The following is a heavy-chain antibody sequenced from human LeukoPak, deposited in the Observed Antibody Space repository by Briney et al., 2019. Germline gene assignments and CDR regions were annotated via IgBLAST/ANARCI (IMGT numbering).Heavy chain of an antibody. V-gene: IGHV3-23*01. CDR3: ASRGCSGGSCYSGDY. CDR2: ISYSGGST. D-gene: IGHD2-15*01. CDR1: GFTLSNYG. J-gene: IGHJ4*02. Sequence: PGGSLRLSCAASGFTLSNYGMRWVRQAPGMGLEWVSTISYSGGSTFYADSVRGRFTISRDNSKNTLYLQMNSLRAEDTAVYYCASRGCSGGSCYSGDYWGQGTLVTVSS.